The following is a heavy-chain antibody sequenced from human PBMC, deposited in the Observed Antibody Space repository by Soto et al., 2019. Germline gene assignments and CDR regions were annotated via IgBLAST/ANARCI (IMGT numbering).Heavy chain of an antibody. CDR2: INPDGGGT. CDR1: GYTFTSYY. D-gene: IGHD1-1*01. CDR3: AVGGTYLSMDV. V-gene: IGHV1-46*01. Sequence: QVQLVQSGAEVKKPGASVKVSCKASGYTFTSYYMHWVRLAPGQGLEWMGIINPDGGGTSYAQQFHGRVIMTRDTSTSTVYMEMSSLRSEDTAVYYCAVGGTYLSMDVWGQGNKVTVSS. J-gene: IGHJ6*02.